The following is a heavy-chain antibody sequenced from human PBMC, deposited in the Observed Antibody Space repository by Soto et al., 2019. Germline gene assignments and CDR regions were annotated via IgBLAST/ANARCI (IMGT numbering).Heavy chain of an antibody. CDR1: GGTFSSYA. CDR2: IIPIFGTA. J-gene: IGHJ6*02. V-gene: IGHV1-69*13. Sequence: ASVKVSCKASGGTFSSYAISWVRQAPGQGLEWMGGIIPIFGTANYAQKFQGRVTITADESTSTAYMELSSLRSEDTAVYYCAEFSSGGYYYYGMDVWGQGTTVTVSS. CDR3: AEFSSGGYYYYGMDV. D-gene: IGHD1-26*01.